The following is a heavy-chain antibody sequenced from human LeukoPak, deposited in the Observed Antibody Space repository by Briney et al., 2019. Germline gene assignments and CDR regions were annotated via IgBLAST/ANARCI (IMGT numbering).Heavy chain of an antibody. CDR2: FDPEDGET. Sequence: ASVKVSCKVSGYTLTGLSMHWVRQAPGKGLEWMGGFDPEDGETIYAQKFQGRVTMTEDTSTDTAYMELSSLRSEDTAVYYCATGRYYGSGSYKNWFDPWGQGTLVTVSS. V-gene: IGHV1-24*01. CDR1: GYTLTGLS. CDR3: ATGRYYGSGSYKNWFDP. D-gene: IGHD3-10*01. J-gene: IGHJ5*02.